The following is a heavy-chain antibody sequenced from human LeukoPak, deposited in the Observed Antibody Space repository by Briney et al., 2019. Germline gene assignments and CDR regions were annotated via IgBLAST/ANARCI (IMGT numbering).Heavy chain of an antibody. Sequence: ASVKVSCKTSGYSFTGYYIHWVRQAPGQGLEWMGWINPNSGGTNYAQKFQGRVTMTRDTSISTAYMELSRLRSDDTAVYYCARVSELAPGKWELLGGNYYYGMDVWGQGTTVTVSS. CDR2: INPNSGGT. CDR3: ARVSELAPGKWELLGGNYYYGMDV. CDR1: GYSFTGYY. V-gene: IGHV1-2*02. J-gene: IGHJ6*02. D-gene: IGHD1-26*01.